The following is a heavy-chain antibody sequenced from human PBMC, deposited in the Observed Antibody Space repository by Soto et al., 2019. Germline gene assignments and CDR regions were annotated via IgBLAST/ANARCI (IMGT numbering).Heavy chain of an antibody. CDR2: ISGSGGST. CDR1: GFTFSSYA. V-gene: IGHV3-23*01. J-gene: IGHJ3*02. D-gene: IGHD3-3*01. CDR3: AKDLRSITIFGVVIGDAFDI. Sequence: GGSLRLSCAASGFTFSSYAMSWVRQAPGKGLEWVSAISGSGGSTYYADSVKGRFTISRDNSKNTLYLQMNSLRAEDTAVYYCAKDLRSITIFGVVIGDAFDIWGQGTMVTVSS.